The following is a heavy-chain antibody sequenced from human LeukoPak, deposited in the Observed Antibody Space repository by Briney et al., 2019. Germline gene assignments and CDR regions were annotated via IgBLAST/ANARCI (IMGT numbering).Heavy chain of an antibody. CDR1: GASVNSGNYY. D-gene: IGHD4-23*01. CDR3: ARVRSYGGNPGEGRDWFDP. Sequence: PSQTLSLTCTVSGASVNSGNYYWTWIRQPPGKGLECIGSIYHSGSTYYNPSLKSRVTISVDTSKNQFSLKLSSVTAADTAVYYCARVRSYGGNPGEGRDWFDPWGQGTLVTVSS. CDR2: IYHSGST. J-gene: IGHJ5*02. V-gene: IGHV4-39*07.